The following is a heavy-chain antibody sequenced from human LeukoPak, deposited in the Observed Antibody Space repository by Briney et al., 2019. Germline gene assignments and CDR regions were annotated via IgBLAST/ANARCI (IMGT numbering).Heavy chain of an antibody. Sequence: GGSLRLSCAASGFTVSSNYMSWVRQAPGTGLEWVSVIYSGGSTYYADSVKGRFSISRDNSKNTLYLQMNSLRAEDTAVYYCARAGSGQWYIDYWGQGTLVTVSS. CDR3: ARAGSGQWYIDY. CDR1: GFTVSSNY. J-gene: IGHJ4*02. CDR2: IYSGGST. V-gene: IGHV3-66*01. D-gene: IGHD6-19*01.